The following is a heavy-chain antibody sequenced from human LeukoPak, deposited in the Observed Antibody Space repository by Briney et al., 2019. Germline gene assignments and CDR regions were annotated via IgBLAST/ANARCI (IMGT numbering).Heavy chain of an antibody. V-gene: IGHV1-69*13. CDR3: ARSQGYSYGSSY. J-gene: IGHJ4*02. CDR1: GGSFGRYA. D-gene: IGHD5-18*01. Sequence: SVTVSCKAPGGSFGRYAISWVRQAPGQGLEWMGGIVPILGTANYAQKFQGRVTITADDSTGTAYMELTSLRSADTAVYYCARSQGYSYGSSYWGQGTLVTVSS. CDR2: IVPILGTA.